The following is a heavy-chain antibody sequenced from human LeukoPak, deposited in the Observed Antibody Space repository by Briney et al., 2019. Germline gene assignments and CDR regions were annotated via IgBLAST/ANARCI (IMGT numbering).Heavy chain of an antibody. J-gene: IGHJ4*02. D-gene: IGHD3-3*01. CDR1: GFTFSSYA. V-gene: IGHV3-23*01. CDR3: AKAFTIFGDKDY. CDR2: ISGSGGST. Sequence: PGGSLRLSVAASGFTFSSYAMSWVGQAPGKGLKGVSAISGSGGSTYYADSVKGRFTISRDNSKNTLYLQMNSLRAEDTAVYYCAKAFTIFGDKDYWGQGTLVTVSS.